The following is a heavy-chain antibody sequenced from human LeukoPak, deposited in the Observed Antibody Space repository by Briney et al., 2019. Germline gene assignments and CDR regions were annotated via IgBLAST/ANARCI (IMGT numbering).Heavy chain of an antibody. V-gene: IGHV1-8*01. D-gene: IGHD1-1*01. CDR2: MNPNSGNT. Sequence: ASVKLSSKASGYTFTSNDINWVRQATGQGLEWMGWMNPNSGNTGYAQKFQGRVTITRNTSISTAYMELSSLRSEDTAVYYCARGRSTTGFDYWGQGTLVTVSS. J-gene: IGHJ4*02. CDR3: ARGRSTTGFDY. CDR1: GYTFTSND.